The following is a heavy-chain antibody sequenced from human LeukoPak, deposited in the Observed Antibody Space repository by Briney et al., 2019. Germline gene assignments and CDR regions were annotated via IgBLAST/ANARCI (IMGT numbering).Heavy chain of an antibody. V-gene: IGHV1-3*03. J-gene: IGHJ3*02. Sequence: ASVKVSFKASGYSFSNYAIYWVRQAPGQRLEWMGWINPGYGNTKYSQEFRGRVTITRDTSASTAYMELSSLRSDDMAVYYCARSRGHYSGYANDAFDIWGQGTMVTVSS. CDR1: GYSFSNYA. CDR3: ARSRGHYSGYANDAFDI. D-gene: IGHD5-12*01. CDR2: INPGYGNT.